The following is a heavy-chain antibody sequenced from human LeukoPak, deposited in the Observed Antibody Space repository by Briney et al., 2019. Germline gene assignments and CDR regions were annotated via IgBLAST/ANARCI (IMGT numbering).Heavy chain of an antibody. CDR2: ISSSSTI. J-gene: IGHJ4*02. V-gene: IGHV3-69-1*01. Sequence: GGSLRLSCAASGFTFSDYYMNWVRQAPGKGLEWVSSISSSSTIYYADSVKGRFTISRDNAKNSLYLQMNSLRAEDTAVYYCAREIWFGEYYFDYWGQGTLVTVSS. CDR3: AREIWFGEYYFDY. D-gene: IGHD3-10*01. CDR1: GFTFSDYY.